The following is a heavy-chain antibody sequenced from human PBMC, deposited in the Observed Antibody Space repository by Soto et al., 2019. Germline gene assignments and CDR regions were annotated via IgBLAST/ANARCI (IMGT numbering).Heavy chain of an antibody. CDR2: IKRKTDGGTT. D-gene: IGHD3-3*01. Sequence: EVQLVESGAGLVKPGGSLRLSCAASGFTFSNACMNWVRQAPGKGLEWVGRIKRKTDGGTTDYAAPVKGRFTISRDASKNTLYLQMNSLRTEHTALYYCSTLKGIDFWTATSGMDVWGQGTTVTVSS. CDR1: GFTFSNAC. J-gene: IGHJ6*02. CDR3: STLKGIDFWTATSGMDV. V-gene: IGHV3-15*07.